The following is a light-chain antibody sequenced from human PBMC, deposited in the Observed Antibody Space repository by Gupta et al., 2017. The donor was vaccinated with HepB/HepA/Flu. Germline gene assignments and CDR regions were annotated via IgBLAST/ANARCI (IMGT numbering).Light chain of an antibody. CDR2: GAS. J-gene: IGKJ4*01. Sequence: EIVLTQSPGTLSLSPGERATLSCRASQSVSSSYLAWYQQKPGQAPRLLIYGASSRATGIPDWFSGSGSGTDFTLTISRLEPEDFAVYYCQQYGRPCNFGGGTKMEIK. CDR1: QSVSSSY. V-gene: IGKV3-20*01. CDR3: QQYGRPCN.